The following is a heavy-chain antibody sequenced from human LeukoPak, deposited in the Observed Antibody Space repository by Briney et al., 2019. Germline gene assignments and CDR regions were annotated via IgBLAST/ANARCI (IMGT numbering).Heavy chain of an antibody. CDR1: GYTFTSYA. CDR3: ARVVYYYDSSGYYLYYFDY. J-gene: IGHJ4*02. CDR2: INTNTGNP. V-gene: IGHV7-4-1*02. D-gene: IGHD3-22*01. Sequence: ASVKVSCKASGYTFTSYAMNWVRQAPGQGLEWMGWINTNTGNPTYAQGFTGRFVFSLDTSVSTAYLQISSLKAEDTAVYYCARVVYYYDSSGYYLYYFDYWGQGTLVTVSS.